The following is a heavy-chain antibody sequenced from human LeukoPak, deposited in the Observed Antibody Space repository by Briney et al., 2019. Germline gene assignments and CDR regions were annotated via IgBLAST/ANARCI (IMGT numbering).Heavy chain of an antibody. CDR1: GFTFSSHS. J-gene: IGHJ4*02. CDR3: ARVWREDY. Sequence: GGSLRLSCAASGFTFSSHSMNWVRQAPGKGLEWVSYISSSSSTIYYADSVKGRFTISRDNAKNSLYLQMNSLRAEDTAVYYCARVWREDYWGQGTLVTVSS. V-gene: IGHV3-48*01. D-gene: IGHD1-26*01. CDR2: ISSSSSTI.